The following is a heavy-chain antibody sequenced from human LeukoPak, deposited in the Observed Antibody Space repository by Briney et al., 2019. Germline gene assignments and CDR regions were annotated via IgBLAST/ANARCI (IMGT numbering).Heavy chain of an antibody. CDR3: ARSSGAGSYDY. CDR2: ISPGGGST. CDR1: GYTFTSYY. J-gene: IGHJ4*02. Sequence: GASVKVSCKASGYTFTSYYMHWLRQAPGQGLEWMGLISPGGGSTIYAQKFQGRVIMTSDTSTTTVYMELSSLRSEDTAVYYCARSSGAGSYDYWGQGILVTVSS. V-gene: IGHV1-46*01. D-gene: IGHD1-26*01.